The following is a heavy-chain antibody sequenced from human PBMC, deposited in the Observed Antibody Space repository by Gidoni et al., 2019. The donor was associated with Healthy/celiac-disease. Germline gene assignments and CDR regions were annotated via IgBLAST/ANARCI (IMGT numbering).Heavy chain of an antibody. D-gene: IGHD3-22*01. J-gene: IGHJ3*02. V-gene: IGHV3-23*04. CDR2: ISGSGGSP. CDR1: GITCSSDA. Sequence: EVKRVESGGGLVQPGGSLIRACAATGITCSSDAMRWVRHAPGQGLELVSAISGSGGSPYYADSVKGRFTISRDNSKSTLYLQMNSLRAEDTAVYYCAKDFSGYYDSSGWDAFDIWGQGTMVTVSS. CDR3: AKDFSGYYDSSGWDAFDI.